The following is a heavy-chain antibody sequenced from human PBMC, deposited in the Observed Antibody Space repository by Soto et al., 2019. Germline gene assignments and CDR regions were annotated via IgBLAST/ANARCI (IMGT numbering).Heavy chain of an antibody. V-gene: IGHV3-15*07. J-gene: IGHJ4*02. D-gene: IGHD3-9*01. Sequence: KLGGPLRLSCAASGFTFSNAWMNWVRQAPGKGLEWVGRIKSKTDGGTTDYAAPVKGRFTISRDDSKNTLYLQMNSLKTEDTAVYYCTTSYDILTGYSHPSYFDYWGQGTLVTVSS. CDR2: IKSKTDGGTT. CDR1: GFTFSNAW. CDR3: TTSYDILTGYSHPSYFDY.